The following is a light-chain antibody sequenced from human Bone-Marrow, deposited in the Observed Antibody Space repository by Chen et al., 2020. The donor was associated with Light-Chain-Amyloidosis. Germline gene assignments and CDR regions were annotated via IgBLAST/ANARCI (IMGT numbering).Light chain of an antibody. J-gene: IGLJ2*01. CDR1: SSDVGTYDL. CDR2: EVS. V-gene: IGLV2-23*02. CDR3: CSYAGSNTVV. Sequence: QSALTQPASVSGSPGQSITISCTGTSSDVGTYDLVSWYQQHPGKAPQLMIYEVSKRPSGVSNRFSGSKSGNTASLTIAGLQAEDEADYCCCSYAGSNTVVFGGGTKLTVL.